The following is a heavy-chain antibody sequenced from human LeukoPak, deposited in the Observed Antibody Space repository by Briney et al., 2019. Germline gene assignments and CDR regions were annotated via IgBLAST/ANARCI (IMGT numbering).Heavy chain of an antibody. D-gene: IGHD6-13*01. CDR2: ISGSGRTT. CDR3: AKEVGGSSWPILQH. Sequence: GGSLRLSCAASGFSFSTYGMDWVRQAPGKGLEWVSLISGSGRTTYYADSVKGRFTVSRDNSRNTLYLQMDSLRVEDTAIYYCAKEVGGSSWPILQHWGQGTQVTVSS. CDR1: GFSFSTYG. V-gene: IGHV3-23*01. J-gene: IGHJ1*01.